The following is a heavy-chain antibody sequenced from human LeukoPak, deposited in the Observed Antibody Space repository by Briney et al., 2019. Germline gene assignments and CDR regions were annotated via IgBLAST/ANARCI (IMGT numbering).Heavy chain of an antibody. CDR1: GGSISSGDYY. D-gene: IGHD7-27*01. V-gene: IGHV4-30-4*08. J-gene: IGHJ4*02. CDR2: IYYSGST. CDR3: ARERANWGSNFDY. Sequence: PSQTLSLTCTVSGGSISSGDYYWSWIRQPPGKGLEWIGYIYYSGSTYYNPSLKSRVTMSVDTSKNQFSLKLSSVTAADTAVYYCARERANWGSNFDYWGQGTLVTVSS.